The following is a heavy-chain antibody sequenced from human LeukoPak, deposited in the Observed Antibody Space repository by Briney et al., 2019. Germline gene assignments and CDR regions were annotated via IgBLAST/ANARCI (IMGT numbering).Heavy chain of an antibody. D-gene: IGHD3-10*01. CDR1: GGSISSYY. V-gene: IGHV4-4*07. Sequence: SETLSLTCTVSGGSISSYYWSWIRQPAGKGLEWIGRIYTSGSTNYNPSLKSRVTMSVDTSKNQFSLKLSSVTAADTAVYYCARRLTYYYGSGSYQYKYYFDYWGQGTLVTVSS. CDR3: ARRLTYYYGSGSYQYKYYFDY. CDR2: IYTSGST. J-gene: IGHJ4*02.